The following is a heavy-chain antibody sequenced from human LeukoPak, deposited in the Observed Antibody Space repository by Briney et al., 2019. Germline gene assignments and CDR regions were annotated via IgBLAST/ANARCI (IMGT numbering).Heavy chain of an antibody. CDR1: GYSISSGYY. Sequence: SETLSLTCTVSGYSISSGYYWGWIRQPPGKGLEWIGEINHSGSTNYNPSLKSRVTISVDTSKNQFSLKLSSVTAADTAVYYCARAVGGDGSGSLWGPGTLVTVSS. CDR2: INHSGST. CDR3: ARAVGGDGSGSL. V-gene: IGHV4-38-2*02. D-gene: IGHD3-10*01. J-gene: IGHJ4*02.